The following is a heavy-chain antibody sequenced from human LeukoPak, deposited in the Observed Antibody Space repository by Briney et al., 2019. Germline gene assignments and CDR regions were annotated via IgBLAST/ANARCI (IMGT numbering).Heavy chain of an antibody. V-gene: IGHV4-38-2*02. D-gene: IGHD2-15*01. Sequence: SETLSLTCTVSDYSIDYGYYWGWIRQPPGKGLEWIGSIYHSGSTYYNPSLKSRVTTSIDTSKNQLSLNLKSVTAADTAVYYCARDRDVDDFDSWGHGTLVTVSS. CDR3: ARDRDVDDFDS. J-gene: IGHJ4*01. CDR1: DYSIDYGYY. CDR2: IYHSGST.